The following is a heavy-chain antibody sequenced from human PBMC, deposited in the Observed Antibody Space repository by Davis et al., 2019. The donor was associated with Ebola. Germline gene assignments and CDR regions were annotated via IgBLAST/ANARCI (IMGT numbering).Heavy chain of an antibody. J-gene: IGHJ6*02. CDR3: ARVWGSYRNEYYYYYGMDV. CDR2: IYYSGST. V-gene: IGHV4-59*12. D-gene: IGHD3-16*02. CDR1: GGSISSYY. Sequence: SETLSLTCTVSGGSISSYYWSWIRQPPGKGLEWIGYIYYSGSTNYNPSLKSRVTISVDTSKNQSSLKLSSVTAADTAVYYCARVWGSYRNEYYYYYGMDVWGQGTTVTVSS.